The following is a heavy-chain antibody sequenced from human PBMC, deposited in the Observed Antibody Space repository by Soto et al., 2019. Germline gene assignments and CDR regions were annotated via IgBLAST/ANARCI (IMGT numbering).Heavy chain of an antibody. Sequence: GGSLRLSCAASGFTFSSYAMSWVRQAPGKGLEWVSTISGSDGRTYSTDSVKGRFTISRDNSRNTAYLQMNSLRVEDTAVYYCAKGVSQYTPLALFDYWGRGTLVTVS. D-gene: IGHD5-18*01. CDR2: ISGSDGRT. CDR1: GFTFSSYA. V-gene: IGHV3-23*01. J-gene: IGHJ4*02. CDR3: AKGVSQYTPLALFDY.